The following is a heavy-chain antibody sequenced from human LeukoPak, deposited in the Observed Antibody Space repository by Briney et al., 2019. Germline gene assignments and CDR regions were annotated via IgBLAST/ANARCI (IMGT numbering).Heavy chain of an antibody. CDR2: IYYSGST. Sequence: SETLSLTCTVSGGSISSYYWSWIRQPPGKGLEWIGYIYYSGSTNYNPSLKSRVTISVDTSKNQFSLKLSSVTAADTAVYYCARAWEQLPPVFDIWSQGTMVTVAA. D-gene: IGHD1-26*01. J-gene: IGHJ3*02. CDR3: ARAWEQLPPVFDI. CDR1: GGSISSYY. V-gene: IGHV4-59*01.